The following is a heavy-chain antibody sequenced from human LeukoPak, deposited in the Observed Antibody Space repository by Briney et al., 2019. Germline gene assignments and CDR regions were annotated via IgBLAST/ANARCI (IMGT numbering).Heavy chain of an antibody. CDR1: GFTFSSYA. D-gene: IGHD5-18*01. CDR3: AKDLSTTWIQLWSPFDY. J-gene: IGHJ4*02. V-gene: IGHV3-23*01. CDR2: ISGSGGST. Sequence: GGSPRLSCAASGFTFSSYAMSWVRQAPGKGLEWVSAISGSGGSTYYADSVKGRFTISRDNSKNTLYLQMNSLRAEDTAVYYCAKDLSTTWIQLWSPFDYWSQGTLVTVSS.